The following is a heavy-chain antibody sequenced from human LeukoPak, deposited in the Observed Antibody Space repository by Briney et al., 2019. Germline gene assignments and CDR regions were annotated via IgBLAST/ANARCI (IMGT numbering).Heavy chain of an antibody. D-gene: IGHD6-6*01. J-gene: IGHJ4*02. CDR1: GYHFTTYW. V-gene: IGHV5-10-1*01. CDR2: IDPSDSYN. Sequence: GLPLHISSQGFGYHFTTYWISWVRPMPGKGLEWMGTIDPSDSYNNYSPSFQGHVTISADKSISTAYLQWSSLKASDTAMYYCARAYSRSRFDYWGQGTLVTVSS. CDR3: ARAYSRSRFDY.